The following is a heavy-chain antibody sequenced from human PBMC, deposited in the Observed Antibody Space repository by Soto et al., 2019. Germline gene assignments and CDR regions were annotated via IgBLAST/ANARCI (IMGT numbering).Heavy chain of an antibody. Sequence: QSQTLSLTCAISGDSVSSNSAAWNWIRQSPSRGLEWLGRTYYRSKWYNDYAVSVKSRITINPDTSKNQFSLQLNSVTPEDTAVYYCAKTTFTNITMVRISKCWFDPWGQGTLVTVSS. CDR3: AKTTFTNITMVRISKCWFDP. CDR2: TYYRSKWYN. D-gene: IGHD3-10*01. V-gene: IGHV6-1*01. CDR1: GDSVSSNSAA. J-gene: IGHJ5*02.